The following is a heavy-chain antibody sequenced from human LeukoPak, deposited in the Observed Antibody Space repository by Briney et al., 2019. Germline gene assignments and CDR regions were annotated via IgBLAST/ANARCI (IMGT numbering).Heavy chain of an antibody. V-gene: IGHV1-46*02. CDR1: PYTFNKYY. CDR2: INPSGRSA. D-gene: IGHD1-1*01. J-gene: IGHJ5*02. Sequence: ASVKVSCKASPYTFNKYYIHWVRQAPGQGLEWMGVINPSGRSASYAQRFQGRVTMTRDTSASTVHMDLSSLTSDDTAVYYCARDSVELERRNWFDPWGQGTLVTVSS. CDR3: ARDSVELERRNWFDP.